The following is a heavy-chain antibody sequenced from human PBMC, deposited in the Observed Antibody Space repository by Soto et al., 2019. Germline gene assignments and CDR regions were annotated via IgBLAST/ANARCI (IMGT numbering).Heavy chain of an antibody. CDR3: AGQTFTIAAASYGRSNWFDP. J-gene: IGHJ5*02. V-gene: IGHV4-39*01. D-gene: IGHD6-25*01. CDR1: GGSITSSIHF. CDR2: IYFTGNT. Sequence: PSETLSLTCTVSGGSITSSIHFWGWVRQPPGNGLEWIGTIYFTGNTYYTPSLKSRLTMSIDTSKNEFSLRLNSVTASDTAVYYCAGQTFTIAAASYGRSNWFDPWGQGTMVTV.